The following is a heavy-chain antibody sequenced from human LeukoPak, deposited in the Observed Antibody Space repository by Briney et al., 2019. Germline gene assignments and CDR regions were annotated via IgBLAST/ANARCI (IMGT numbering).Heavy chain of an antibody. CDR3: ARARGYCSSSSCLPSFDY. J-gene: IGHJ4*02. V-gene: IGHV1-18*01. Sequence: GASVKVSCKASGYTFSNYGIRWVRQAPGQGLEWMGWISAYNGNTNYAQKVQGRVTMSTDTSTNTAYMELRSLRSDDTAVYYCARARGYCSSSSCLPSFDYWGQGTLVTVS. CDR2: ISAYNGNT. CDR1: GYTFSNYG. D-gene: IGHD2-2*01.